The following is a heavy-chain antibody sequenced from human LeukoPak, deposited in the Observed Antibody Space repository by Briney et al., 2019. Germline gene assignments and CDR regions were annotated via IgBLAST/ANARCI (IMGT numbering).Heavy chain of an antibody. J-gene: IGHJ4*02. D-gene: IGHD6-19*01. Sequence: PSETLSLTCTVSGGSISSYYWSWIRQPPGKGLEWIGYIYYSGSTNYNPSLKSRVTISVDTSKNQFSLKLSSVTAADTAVYYCAREDPVAGDFDYWGQGTLVTVSS. CDR2: IYYSGST. V-gene: IGHV4-59*01. CDR3: AREDPVAGDFDY. CDR1: GGSISSYY.